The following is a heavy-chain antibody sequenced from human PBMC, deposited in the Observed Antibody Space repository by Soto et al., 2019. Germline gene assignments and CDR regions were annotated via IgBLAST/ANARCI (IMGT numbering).Heavy chain of an antibody. Sequence: PSETLSLTCTVSGGSISSYYWSWIRQPPEKGLEWIGYIYYSGSTNYNPSLKSRVTISVDTSKNQFSLKLSSVTAADTAVYYCARVPMVRGGNYYYYYMDVWGKGTTVTVSS. J-gene: IGHJ6*03. CDR3: ARVPMVRGGNYYYYYMDV. D-gene: IGHD3-10*01. CDR1: GGSISSYY. CDR2: IYYSGST. V-gene: IGHV4-59*01.